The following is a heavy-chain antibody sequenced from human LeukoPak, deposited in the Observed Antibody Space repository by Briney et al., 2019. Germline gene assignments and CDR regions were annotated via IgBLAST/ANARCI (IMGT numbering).Heavy chain of an antibody. J-gene: IGHJ4*02. V-gene: IGHV3-30*19. Sequence: GGSLRLSCAASGFTFSTYGMHWVRQAPGKGLEWVAVISYDGSNKYYADSVKGRFTISRDNSKNTLYLQMNSLRAEDTAVYYCARDAYDSSGQYYFDYWGQGTLVTVSS. CDR3: ARDAYDSSGQYYFDY. D-gene: IGHD3-22*01. CDR1: GFTFSTYG. CDR2: ISYDGSNK.